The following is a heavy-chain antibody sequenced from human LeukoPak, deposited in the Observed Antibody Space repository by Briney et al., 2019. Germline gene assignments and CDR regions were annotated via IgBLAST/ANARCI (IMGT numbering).Heavy chain of an antibody. Sequence: PGGSLRLSCAASGFTFSTSWMSWVRQAPGKGLEWVANIKQDGSEKYYVDSVKGRFTISRDNAKNSLYLQMNSLRAEDTAVYYCARVSSALILHYWGQGTLVTVSS. CDR2: IKQDGSEK. D-gene: IGHD2-15*01. V-gene: IGHV3-7*01. CDR3: ARVSSALILHY. CDR1: GFTFSTSW. J-gene: IGHJ4*02.